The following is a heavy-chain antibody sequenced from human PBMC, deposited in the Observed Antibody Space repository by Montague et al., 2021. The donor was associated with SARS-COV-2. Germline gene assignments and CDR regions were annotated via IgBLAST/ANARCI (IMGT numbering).Heavy chain of an antibody. J-gene: IGHJ3*02. Sequence: SETLSLTCAVYGGSFSGYYWTWIRQSPRKGLEWIGEINHSGSTNYNPSLESRVTISVDTSKKQFSLKVNSVTAADTAVYYCAKDGEALAWGTFDIWGQGTMVTVSS. CDR2: INHSGST. V-gene: IGHV4-34*01. D-gene: IGHD3-10*01. CDR1: GGSFSGYY. CDR3: AKDGEALAWGTFDI.